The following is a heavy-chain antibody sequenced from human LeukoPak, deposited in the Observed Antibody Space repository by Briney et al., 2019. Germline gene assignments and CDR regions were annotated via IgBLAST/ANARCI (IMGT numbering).Heavy chain of an antibody. CDR1: GGSISSSTYY. Sequence: SETLSLTCTVSGGSISSSTYYWGWLRQPPGKGLEWIGRIYTSGSNNYNPSLKSRVTMSVDTSKNQFSLKLSSVTAADTAMYYCAREVADYGGYYYYHYMDVWGKGTTVTISS. J-gene: IGHJ6*03. V-gene: IGHV4-39*07. CDR3: AREVADYGGYYYYHYMDV. D-gene: IGHD4-23*01. CDR2: IYTSGSN.